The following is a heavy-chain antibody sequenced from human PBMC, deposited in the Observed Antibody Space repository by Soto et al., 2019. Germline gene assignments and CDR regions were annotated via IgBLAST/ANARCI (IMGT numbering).Heavy chain of an antibody. Sequence: ASVKVSCKASGGTFSSYAISWVRQAPGQGLEWMGGIIPIFGTANYAQKFQGRVTITADESTSTACMELSSLRSEDTAVYYCARDPRIAVAGLEDWFDPWGQGTLFTVSS. J-gene: IGHJ5*02. CDR2: IIPIFGTA. CDR3: ARDPRIAVAGLEDWFDP. V-gene: IGHV1-69*13. D-gene: IGHD6-19*01. CDR1: GGTFSSYA.